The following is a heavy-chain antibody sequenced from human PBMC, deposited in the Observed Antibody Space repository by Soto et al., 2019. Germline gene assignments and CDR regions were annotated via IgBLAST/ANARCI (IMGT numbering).Heavy chain of an antibody. D-gene: IGHD3-22*01. CDR2: ISAYNGNT. Sequence: QVQLVQSGAEVKKPGASVKVSCKASGYTFTSYGISWVRQAPGQGLEWMGWISAYNGNTNYAQKLQGRVTMTTDTSTSTAYMEVRSLRSDDTAVYYCARARGKDSSGYPYYYYGMDVWGQGTTVTVSS. V-gene: IGHV1-18*01. CDR3: ARARGKDSSGYPYYYYGMDV. CDR1: GYTFTSYG. J-gene: IGHJ6*02.